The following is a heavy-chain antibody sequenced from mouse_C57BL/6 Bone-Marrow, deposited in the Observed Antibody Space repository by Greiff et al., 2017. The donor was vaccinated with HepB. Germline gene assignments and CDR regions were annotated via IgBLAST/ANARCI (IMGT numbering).Heavy chain of an antibody. CDR3: ARDHYYGFDY. CDR2: IYPRSGNT. D-gene: IGHD2-1*01. J-gene: IGHJ2*01. V-gene: IGHV1-81*01. CDR1: GYTFTSYG. Sequence: QVHVKQSGAELARPGASVKLSCKASGYTFTSYGISWVKQRTGQGLEWIGEIYPRSGNTYYNEKFKGKATLTADKSSSTAYMELRSLTSEDSAVYFCARDHYYGFDYWGQGTTLTVSS.